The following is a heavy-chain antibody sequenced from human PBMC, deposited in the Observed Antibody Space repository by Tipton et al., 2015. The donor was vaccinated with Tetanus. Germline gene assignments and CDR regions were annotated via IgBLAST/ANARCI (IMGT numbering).Heavy chain of an antibody. CDR3: ARQGMTSYEILDH. D-gene: IGHD2-2*01. V-gene: IGHV4-39*01. Sequence: TLSLTCTVSGGSISTSNYYWAWIRQSPGKGLEWIASIYYNGNTYKNPSLRGRVTISLDTPRNQFSLTLGSVTAPDTAVYFCARQGMTSYEILDHWGQGTRVAVSS. J-gene: IGHJ4*02. CDR2: IYYNGNT. CDR1: GGSISTSNYY.